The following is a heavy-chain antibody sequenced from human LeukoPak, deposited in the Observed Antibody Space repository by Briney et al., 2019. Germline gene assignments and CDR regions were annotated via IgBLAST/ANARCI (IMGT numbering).Heavy chain of an antibody. CDR1: GYTFTGYY. Sequence: ASVKVSCKASGYTFTGYYMHWVRQAPGQGLEWMGWINPNSGGTNYAQKFQGRVTMTRDTSISTAYMELSRLRSDDTAVYYCARVRPGIAVAGTSTNGNWFDPWGQGTLVTVSS. CDR3: ARVRPGIAVAGTSTNGNWFDP. D-gene: IGHD6-19*01. CDR2: INPNSGGT. J-gene: IGHJ5*02. V-gene: IGHV1-2*02.